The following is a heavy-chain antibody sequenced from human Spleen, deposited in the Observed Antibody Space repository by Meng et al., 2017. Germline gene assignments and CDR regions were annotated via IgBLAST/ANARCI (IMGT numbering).Heavy chain of an antibody. J-gene: IGHJ6*02. CDR3: ARVPPNYGDYGMDV. CDR2: INTNTGNP. CDR1: GYTFTRYA. Sequence: ASVKVSCKASGYTFTRYAMNWVRQAPGQGLEWMGWINTNTGNPTYVQGFTGRYVFSLDTSVSTAYLQISSLKAEDTAVYYCARVPPNYGDYGMDVWGQGTTVTVSS. V-gene: IGHV7-4-1*02. D-gene: IGHD4-17*01.